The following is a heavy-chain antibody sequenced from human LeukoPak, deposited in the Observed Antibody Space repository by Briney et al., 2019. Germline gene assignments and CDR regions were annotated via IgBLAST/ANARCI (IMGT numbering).Heavy chain of an antibody. V-gene: IGHV4-59*01. CDR3: ARGLNASPIPWYFDL. Sequence: SETLSLMCTVSGGSISRNFWSWIRQPPGKGLEWIGYIFYSGSTNYNPPLPSRVTISVDTSKPQFSLKLTSVPAADTAVYYCARGLNASPIPWYFDLWGRGTLVTVSS. J-gene: IGHJ2*01. CDR2: IFYSGST. CDR1: GGSISRNF.